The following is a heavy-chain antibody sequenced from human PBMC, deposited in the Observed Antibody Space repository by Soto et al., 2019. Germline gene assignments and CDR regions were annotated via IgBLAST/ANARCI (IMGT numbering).Heavy chain of an antibody. J-gene: IGHJ6*02. CDR3: ASSNIAAAPYGMDV. CDR1: GYTFTGYY. Sequence: ASVKVSCKASGYTFTGYYMHWVRQAPGQGLEWMGWINPNSGGTNYAQKFQGRVTITRDTSASTAYMELSSLRSEDTAVYYCASSNIAAAPYGMDVWGQGTTVTVSS. D-gene: IGHD6-13*01. CDR2: INPNSGGT. V-gene: IGHV1-2*02.